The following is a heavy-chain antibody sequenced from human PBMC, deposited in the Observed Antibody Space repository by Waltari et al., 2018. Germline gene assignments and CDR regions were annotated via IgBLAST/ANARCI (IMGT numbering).Heavy chain of an antibody. Sequence: QLQLQESGSGLVKPSQTLSLTCAVSGGSISSGGYSWSWTRQPPGKGLEWIGYIYHSGSTYYNPSLKSRVTISVDRSKNQFSLKLSSVTAADTAVYYCARSPRYYDSSGSLDYWGQGTLVTVSS. D-gene: IGHD3-22*01. CDR2: IYHSGST. V-gene: IGHV4-30-2*01. J-gene: IGHJ4*02. CDR1: GGSISSGGYS. CDR3: ARSPRYYDSSGSLDY.